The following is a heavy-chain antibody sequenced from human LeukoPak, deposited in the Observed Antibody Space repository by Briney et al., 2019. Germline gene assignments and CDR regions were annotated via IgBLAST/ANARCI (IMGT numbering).Heavy chain of an antibody. V-gene: IGHV3-48*03. CDR3: ARSFDY. CDR1: GFTFSNYD. J-gene: IGHJ4*01. Sequence: PGGSLRLSCVASGFTFSNYDMNWVRQAPGKGLEWASYISSSGSALYYADSVKGRFTISRDNARNSLYLQMNGLRVEDTAVYYCARSFDYWGQGTRVTVSS. CDR2: ISSSGSAL.